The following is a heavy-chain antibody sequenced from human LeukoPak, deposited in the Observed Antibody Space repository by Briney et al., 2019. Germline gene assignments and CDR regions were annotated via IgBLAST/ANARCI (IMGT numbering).Heavy chain of an antibody. CDR1: GYTFTGYY. CDR3: ARAAVAGTWFDY. J-gene: IGHJ4*02. Sequence: ASVKASCKASGYTFTGYYMHWVRQAPGQGLEWMGWINPNSGGTNYAQKFQGWVTMTRDTSISTAYMELSRLRSDDTAVYYCARAAVAGTWFDYWGQGSLVTVSS. CDR2: INPNSGGT. D-gene: IGHD6-19*01. V-gene: IGHV1-2*04.